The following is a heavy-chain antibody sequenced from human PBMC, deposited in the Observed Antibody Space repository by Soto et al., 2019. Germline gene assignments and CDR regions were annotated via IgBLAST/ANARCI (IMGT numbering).Heavy chain of an antibody. CDR1: GFTFSSYS. D-gene: IGHD2-15*01. CDR3: VKWRYCSGGTCYSDY. V-gene: IGHV3-23*01. J-gene: IGHJ4*02. Sequence: GGSLRLSCAASGFTFSSYSLNWVRQAPGKGLEWVSAISSSGGTTYYADSVKGRFTISRDNSKNTLYLQMNSLRGDDTAVYYCVKWRYCSGGTCYSDYWGQGTLVTVSS. CDR2: ISSSGGTT.